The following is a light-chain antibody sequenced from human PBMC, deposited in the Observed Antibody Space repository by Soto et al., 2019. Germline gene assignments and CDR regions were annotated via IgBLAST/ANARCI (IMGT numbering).Light chain of an antibody. CDR2: DAS. V-gene: IGKV3-20*01. J-gene: IGKJ1*01. Sequence: EIVLKQSPVTLSLSPGERATLSCRASQSVSSYLAWYQQKPGQAPRLLIYDASNRATGIPARFSGSGSGTDFTLTISRLESEDFAVYYCQQYGSSPWTFGQGTKVDIK. CDR3: QQYGSSPWT. CDR1: QSVSSY.